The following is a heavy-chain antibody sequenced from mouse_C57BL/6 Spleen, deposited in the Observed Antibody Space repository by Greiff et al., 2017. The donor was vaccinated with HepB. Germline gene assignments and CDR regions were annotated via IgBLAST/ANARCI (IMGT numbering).Heavy chain of an antibody. V-gene: IGHV1-19*01. CDR3: AVGGLTWFAY. J-gene: IGHJ3*01. D-gene: IGHD2-4*01. CDR2: INPYNGGT. CDR1: GYTFTDYY. Sequence: EVQRVESGPVLVKPGASVKMSCKASGYTFTDYYMNWVKQSHGKSLEWIGVINPYNGGTSYNQKFKGKATLTVDKSSSTAYMELNSLTSEDSAVYYCAVGGLTWFAYWGQGTLVTVSA.